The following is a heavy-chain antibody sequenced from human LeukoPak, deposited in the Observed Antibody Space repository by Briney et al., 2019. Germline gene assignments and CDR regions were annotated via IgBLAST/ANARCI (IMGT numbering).Heavy chain of an antibody. CDR2: IFYTGRT. CDR1: GDSISSTSYY. D-gene: IGHD4-17*01. CDR3: ATGYGDFRVEGRYFYS. V-gene: IGHV4-39*01. Sequence: SETLSFTCTVSGDSISSTSYYWGWIRQPPGKGLEWIGTIFYTGRTYYNPSLKSRVTISVDTSKNQFSLKLTSVTAADTAVYYCATGYGDFRVEGRYFYSWGQGTLVTVSS. J-gene: IGHJ4*02.